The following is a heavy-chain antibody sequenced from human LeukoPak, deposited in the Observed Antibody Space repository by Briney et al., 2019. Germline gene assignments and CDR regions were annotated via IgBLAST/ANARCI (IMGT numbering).Heavy chain of an antibody. CDR1: GFTFSSYA. Sequence: GGSLRLSCAASGFTFSSYAMHWVRQAPGKGLEWVAVISYDGSNKYYADSVKGRFTISRDNSKNTLYLQMNSLRAEDTAVCYCARDPFLWFGESIFDYWGQGTLVTVSS. D-gene: IGHD3-10*01. CDR2: ISYDGSNK. CDR3: ARDPFLWFGESIFDY. V-gene: IGHV3-30-3*01. J-gene: IGHJ4*02.